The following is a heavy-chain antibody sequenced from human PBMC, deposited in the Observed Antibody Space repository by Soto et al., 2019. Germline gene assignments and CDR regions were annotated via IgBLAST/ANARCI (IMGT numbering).Heavy chain of an antibody. V-gene: IGHV1-8*02. Sequence: VKVSCKASGYTFNNYAIHWVRQAPGHGLEWMGWMNPNSGNTGYAQNFRGRVTMTQNTAIGTAYMELSSLRSDDTATYYCTRAYGAETFDFWGQGTRVTVSS. CDR2: MNPNSGNT. CDR3: TRAYGAETFDF. J-gene: IGHJ5*01. D-gene: IGHD3-10*01. CDR1: GYTFNNYA.